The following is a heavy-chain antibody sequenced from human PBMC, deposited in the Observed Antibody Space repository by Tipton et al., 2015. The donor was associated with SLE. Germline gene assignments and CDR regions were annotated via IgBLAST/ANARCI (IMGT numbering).Heavy chain of an antibody. CDR2: ISHDGGA. CDR1: DGSLSGYY. J-gene: IGHJ6*02. V-gene: IGHV4-34*01. D-gene: IGHD6-13*01. CDR3: ARDGGQRVISGTYDFYYYGLDV. Sequence: LRLSCTVFDGSLSGYYWAWLRQSPGKGLERIGEISHDGGANYNPSLESRGTISLETSKNQFSLKLTSVTAADTAVYYCARDGGQRVISGTYDFYYYGLDVWGQGTTVTVSS.